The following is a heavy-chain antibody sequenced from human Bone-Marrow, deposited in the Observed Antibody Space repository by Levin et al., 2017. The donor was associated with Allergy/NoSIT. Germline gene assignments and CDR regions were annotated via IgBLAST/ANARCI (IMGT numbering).Heavy chain of an antibody. V-gene: IGHV3-30*18. CDR1: GFTFSTYG. D-gene: IGHD6-13*01. CDR3: AKAWGAISWSFDY. CDR2: ISFDGGAI. J-gene: IGHJ4*02. Sequence: PGGSLRLSCAASGFTFSTYGVHWVRQAPGKGLEWVALISFDGGAIHYADSVEGRFSISRDNSKNTVYLQMNSLRVEDTALYYCAKAWGAISWSFDYWGQGTLVTVSS.